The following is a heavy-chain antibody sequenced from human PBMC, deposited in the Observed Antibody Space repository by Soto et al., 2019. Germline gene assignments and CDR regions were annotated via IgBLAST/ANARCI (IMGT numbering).Heavy chain of an antibody. Sequence: QVHLVQSGAEVKKPGASVKVSCKASGYTFTSYGITWVRQAPGQGLEWMGWISAHNGNTDYAQKPQGRVIVTRDTSPSTAYMEKRRLIIDDTGVMFRGRRREGDQWGQGALVTVSS. J-gene: IGHJ4*02. D-gene: IGHD3-16*01. CDR1: GYTFTSYG. CDR2: ISAHNGNT. V-gene: IGHV1-18*01. CDR3: GRRREGDQ.